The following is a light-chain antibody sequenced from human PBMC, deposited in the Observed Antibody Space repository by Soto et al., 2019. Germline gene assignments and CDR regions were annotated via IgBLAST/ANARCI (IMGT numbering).Light chain of an antibody. CDR2: GAS. CDR1: QSVSSTY. Sequence: EIVLTQSPGTLSLSPGERATLSCRASQSVSSTYLAWYQQKPGQAPRLLIYGASSRATGVPDRFSGSGSGTDFTLTISRREPEDFAVYYCHQFGTSPLFTFGPGTKVDIK. J-gene: IGKJ3*01. CDR3: HQFGTSPLFT. V-gene: IGKV3-20*01.